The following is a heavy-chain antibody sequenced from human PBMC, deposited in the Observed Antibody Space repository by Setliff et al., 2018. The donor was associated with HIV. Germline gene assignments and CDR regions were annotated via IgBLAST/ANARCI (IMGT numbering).Heavy chain of an antibody. D-gene: IGHD1-26*01. Sequence: PGGSLRLSCAASGFTFSDFAMHWVRQAPGKGLEWVAFISYDGSYIYYADSMKGRFTISRDNSKNTLALQMTSLRVEDTAAYYCAKEGVGSWIDYWGQGTLVTVS. V-gene: IGHV3-30*01. J-gene: IGHJ4*02. CDR1: GFTFSDFA. CDR2: ISYDGSYI. CDR3: AKEGVGSWIDY.